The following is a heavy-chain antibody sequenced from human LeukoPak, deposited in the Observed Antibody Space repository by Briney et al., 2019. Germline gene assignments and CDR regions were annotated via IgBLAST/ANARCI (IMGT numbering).Heavy chain of an antibody. D-gene: IGHD3-22*01. Sequence: ASVKVSCKASGYTFTTYYIHWVRQAPGQGLEWMGIINPSGGTTTYAQKFRGRVTMTRDTSTSTVYMELNSLRSEDTAVYYCARPYDISASYYDYWGQGTLVTVSS. V-gene: IGHV1-46*01. CDR2: INPSGGTT. CDR1: GYTFTTYY. CDR3: ARPYDISASYYDY. J-gene: IGHJ4*02.